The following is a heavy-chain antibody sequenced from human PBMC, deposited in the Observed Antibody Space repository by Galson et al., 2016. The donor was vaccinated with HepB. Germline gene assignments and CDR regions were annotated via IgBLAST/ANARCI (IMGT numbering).Heavy chain of an antibody. D-gene: IGHD3-22*01. CDR3: ARDYSPSYYYDSSSYYGDAFDI. CDR2: IKHDGRKK. Sequence: SLRLSCAASGFTFSNYWMTWVRQAPGKGLEWVANIKHDGRKKYYLDSSDGRFTISRDTAKNSLYLQGNSLRAEDTAVYYCARDYSPSYYYDSSSYYGDAFDIWGQGSMVTVSS. CDR1: GFTFSNYW. V-gene: IGHV3-7*03. J-gene: IGHJ3*02.